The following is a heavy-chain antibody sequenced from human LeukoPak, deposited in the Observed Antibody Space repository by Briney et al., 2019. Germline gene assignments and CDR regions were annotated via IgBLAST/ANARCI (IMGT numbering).Heavy chain of an antibody. CDR3: ARAPHFFDTSGSRYYFDY. D-gene: IGHD3-22*01. CDR1: GGSISSNSYS. Sequence: SETLSLTCTVSGGSISSNSYSWGWIRQPPGKGLEWIASMSYSGSTYYNPSLKSRVTISVDTSRNQFSLKLSSVTAADTAVYYCARAPHFFDTSGSRYYFDYWGQGALVTVSS. CDR2: MSYSGST. V-gene: IGHV4-39*07. J-gene: IGHJ4*02.